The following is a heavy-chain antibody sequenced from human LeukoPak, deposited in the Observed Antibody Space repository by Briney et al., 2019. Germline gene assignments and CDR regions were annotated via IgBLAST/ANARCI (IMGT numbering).Heavy chain of an antibody. V-gene: IGHV1-46*01. CDR2: INPSGGST. CDR3: ARAAGGSESWFDP. D-gene: IGHD5-12*01. Sequence: GASVKVSCKASGYTFTSYYMHWVRQAPGEGLEWMGIINPSGGSTSYAQKFQGRVTMTRDTSTSTVYMELSGLRSEDTAVYYCARAAGGSESWFDPWGQGTLVTVSS. CDR1: GYTFTSYY. J-gene: IGHJ5*02.